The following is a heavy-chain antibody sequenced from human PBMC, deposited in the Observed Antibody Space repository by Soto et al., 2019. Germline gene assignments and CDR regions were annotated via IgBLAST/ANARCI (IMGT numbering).Heavy chain of an antibody. CDR1: GVTFSSDW. CDR2: INRDGSTT. J-gene: IGHJ6*02. D-gene: IGHD2-15*01. Sequence: EVQLVESGGGLVQPGGSLRLSCVASGVTFSSDWMHWVRHAPGKGLMWVSRINRDGSTTTYAGSVKGRFTVSRDNAKNTVYLQMNSLSAEDTAVYHCAGAKDCGGGSCSAYHYYGMDVWGQGTTVTVSS. V-gene: IGHV3-74*03. CDR3: AGAKDCGGGSCSAYHYYGMDV.